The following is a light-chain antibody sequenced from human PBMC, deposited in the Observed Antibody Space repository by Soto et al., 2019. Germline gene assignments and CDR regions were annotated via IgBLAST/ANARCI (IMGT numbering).Light chain of an antibody. V-gene: IGKV3-11*01. CDR3: QQRSNWIT. CDR2: DAS. Sequence: EIVMMQSPATLSVSPGERATLSCRASQSVSSNLAWYQQKPGQAPRLLIYDASSRPTDIPARFSGSGSGTDFPLTISSLESEDFAVYYCQQRSNWITFGQGTRLEIK. J-gene: IGKJ5*01. CDR1: QSVSSN.